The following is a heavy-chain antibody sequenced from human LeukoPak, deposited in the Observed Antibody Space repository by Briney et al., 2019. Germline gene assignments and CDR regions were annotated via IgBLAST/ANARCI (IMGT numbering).Heavy chain of an antibody. Sequence: ASVKVSCKASGGTFSSYAISWVRQAPGQGLEWMGGIIPIFGTANYAQKFQGRVTITADESTSTAYMELSSLRSEDTAVYYCARDGIADYYDSSGYPNYFDYWGQGTLVTVSS. CDR1: GGTFSSYA. D-gene: IGHD3-22*01. J-gene: IGHJ4*02. CDR3: ARDGIADYYDSSGYPNYFDY. CDR2: IIPIFGTA. V-gene: IGHV1-69*13.